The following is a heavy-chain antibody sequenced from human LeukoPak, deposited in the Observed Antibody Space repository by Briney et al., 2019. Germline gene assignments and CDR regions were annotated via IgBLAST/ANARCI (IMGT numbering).Heavy chain of an antibody. CDR3: AREPPTGAQFDY. Sequence: SETLSLTCAVSDGSISSSNWWSWVRQPPGKGLEWIREIYHSGSTNYNPSLKSRVTISVDKSKNQFSLKLSSVTAADTAVYYCAREPPTGAQFDYWGQGTLVTVSS. CDR2: IYHSGST. J-gene: IGHJ4*02. D-gene: IGHD4-17*01. V-gene: IGHV4-4*02. CDR1: DGSISSSNW.